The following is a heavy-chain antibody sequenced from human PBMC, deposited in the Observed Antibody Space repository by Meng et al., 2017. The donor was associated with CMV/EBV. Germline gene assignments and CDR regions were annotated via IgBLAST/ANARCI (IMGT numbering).Heavy chain of an antibody. D-gene: IGHD1-7*01. V-gene: IGHV4-34*01. CDR1: GGTFSSYT. CDR2: INHSGST. CDR3: ARVRITGTTKVPYNWFDP. J-gene: IGHJ5*02. Sequence: SCKASGGTFSSYTISWIRQPPGKGLEWIGEINHSGSTNYNPSLKSRVTISVDTSKNQFSLKLSSVTAADTAVYYCARVRITGTTKVPYNWFDPWGQGTLVTVSS.